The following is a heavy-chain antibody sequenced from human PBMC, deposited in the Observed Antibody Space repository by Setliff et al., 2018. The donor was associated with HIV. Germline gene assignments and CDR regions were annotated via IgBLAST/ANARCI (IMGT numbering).Heavy chain of an antibody. V-gene: IGHV4-4*07. CDR1: GASVSSHY. J-gene: IGHJ5*02. CDR3: ARDQGESTWSYWFDP. Sequence: SETLSLTCTVSGASVSSHYWTWIRQPAGKRLEWIGRVYPSGSVNYSPSFQSRVSMSIDMSKNQFSLTLTSVTAADTAVYYCARDQGESTWSYWFDPWGQGTQVTVSS. CDR2: VYPSGSV. D-gene: IGHD6-13*01.